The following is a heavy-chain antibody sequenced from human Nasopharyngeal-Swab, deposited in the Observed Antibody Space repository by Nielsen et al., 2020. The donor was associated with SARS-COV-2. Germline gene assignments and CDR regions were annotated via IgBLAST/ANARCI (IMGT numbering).Heavy chain of an antibody. CDR2: VYQSGET. J-gene: IGHJ1*01. V-gene: IGHV4-38-2*01. Sequence: SETLSLTCSVSGSSISSGYYWAGIRQSPEKGLEWVATVYQSGETYYNPSLRSRVTISVDTSKSQFSLKLSSVTAADTAIYYCAVGYCSSSNCYREYFQHWGQGTLVTVSS. CDR1: GSSISSGYY. CDR3: AVGYCSSSNCYREYFQH. D-gene: IGHD2-2*01.